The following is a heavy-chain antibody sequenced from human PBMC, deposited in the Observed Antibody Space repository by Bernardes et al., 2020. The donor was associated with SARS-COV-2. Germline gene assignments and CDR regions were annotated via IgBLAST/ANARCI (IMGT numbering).Heavy chain of an antibody. CDR2: INGDGSKT. Sequence: GSLRLSCAASGFTFSSHWMHWVRQVPGKGLVWVSHINGDGSKTSYAESMKGRFTISRDNAKNTLYLQMNSLRAEDTAVYYCAREVYYDFWIGYPHYVDVWGKGTTVTVSS. CDR3: AREVYYDFWIGYPHYVDV. CDR1: GFTFSSHW. D-gene: IGHD3-3*01. V-gene: IGHV3-74*01. J-gene: IGHJ6*03.